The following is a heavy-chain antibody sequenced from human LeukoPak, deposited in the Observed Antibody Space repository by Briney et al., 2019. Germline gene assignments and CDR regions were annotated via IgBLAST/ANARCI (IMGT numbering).Heavy chain of an antibody. Sequence: PGGSLRLSCAASGFTFSSYSMNWVRQAPGKGLEWVSSISSSSSYIYYADSVKGRFTISRDNAKNSLYLQMNSLRAEDTAVYYCAREPQWELPPALDYWGQGTLVTVSS. J-gene: IGHJ4*02. D-gene: IGHD1-26*01. V-gene: IGHV3-21*01. CDR3: AREPQWELPPALDY. CDR2: ISSSSSYI. CDR1: GFTFSSYS.